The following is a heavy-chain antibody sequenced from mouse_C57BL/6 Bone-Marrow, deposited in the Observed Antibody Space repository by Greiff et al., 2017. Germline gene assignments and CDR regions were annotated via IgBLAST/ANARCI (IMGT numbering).Heavy chain of an antibody. J-gene: IGHJ1*03. V-gene: IGHV14-4*01. CDR3: TRLNYYGSRNWYFDD. Sequence: EVQLQQSGAELVRPGASVKLSCTASGFNIKDDYMHWVQQRPEPGLEWLGWLDPDNGDTAYASTFQGKATITADTSSNTAYLQLSSLTSDDAAVEYWTRLNYYGSRNWYFDDWGTGTTVTVSA. CDR2: LDPDNGDT. CDR1: GFNIKDDY. D-gene: IGHD1-1*01.